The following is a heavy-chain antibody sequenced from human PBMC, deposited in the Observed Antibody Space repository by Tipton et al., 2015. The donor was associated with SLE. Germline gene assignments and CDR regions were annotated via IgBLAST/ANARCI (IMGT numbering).Heavy chain of an antibody. CDR2: IYVGGDT. J-gene: IGHJ6*03. D-gene: IGHD2-8*02. V-gene: IGHV3-23*03. Sequence: SLRLSCAASGFTFSSYAMGWVRQAPGKGLEWVSVIYVGGDTYYGDFVKGRFTISRDNSKNTLSLQMNSLRVDDTAVYYCARSRGGLVESHFMDVWGKGTTVTVSS. CDR1: GFTFSSYA. CDR3: ARSRGGLVESHFMDV.